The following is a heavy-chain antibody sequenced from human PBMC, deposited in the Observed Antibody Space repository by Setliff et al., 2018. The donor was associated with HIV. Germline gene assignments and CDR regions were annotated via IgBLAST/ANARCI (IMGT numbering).Heavy chain of an antibody. CDR1: GFTFNRYD. Sequence: GGSLRLSCAASGFTFNRYDITWVRQAPGKGLEWISYITKRADETHYADSVKGRFSISRDTAKNSLYLQMNSLRPEDTALYYCVRDLLWAFDMWGPGTMVTVSS. CDR3: VRDLLWAFDM. V-gene: IGHV3-21*05. J-gene: IGHJ3*02. D-gene: IGHD3-10*01. CDR2: ITKRADET.